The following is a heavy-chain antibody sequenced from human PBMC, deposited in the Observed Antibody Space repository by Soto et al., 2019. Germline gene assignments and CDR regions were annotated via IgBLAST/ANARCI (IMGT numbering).Heavy chain of an antibody. D-gene: IGHD2-2*01. V-gene: IGHV4-59*01. CDR1: GGSIISYY. CDR3: AREEDGTIDY. Sequence: SQTLSLTCTVSGGSIISYYCSWIRQPPGKGLEWIGYIYYRGSTNYNPSLKSRVTISVDTSKNQFSLKLSSVTAADTAIYYCAREEDGTIDYWGQGTLVTVSS. J-gene: IGHJ4*02. CDR2: IYYRGST.